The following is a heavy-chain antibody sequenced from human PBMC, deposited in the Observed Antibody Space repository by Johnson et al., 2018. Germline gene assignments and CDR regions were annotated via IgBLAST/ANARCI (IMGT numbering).Heavy chain of an antibody. V-gene: IGHV3-21*01. Sequence: VQLVQSGGGLVKPGGSLRLSCAASGFILSDFNMNWVRQAPGKGLEWVSSINRNSRNVYYADSLKGRFTISRDNAKNSLYLQMTSLVAEDTAVYYCRREGVEKWLALEAFDLWCQGTVVTVS. CDR2: INRNSRNV. CDR1: GFILSDFN. CDR3: RREGVEKWLALEAFDL. J-gene: IGHJ3*01. D-gene: IGHD6-19*01.